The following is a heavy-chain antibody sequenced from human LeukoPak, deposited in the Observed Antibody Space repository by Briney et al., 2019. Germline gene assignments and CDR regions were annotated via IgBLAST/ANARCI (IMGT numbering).Heavy chain of an antibody. Sequence: GGSLTLSCAASGFSVINNYMTWVRQAPGKGLEWVSLIYNDGRTYYADSVKGRCTISRGNSKNTLYLQMNSLRVEDTAVYYCARGLFLSGYLDAFDVWGQGTVVTVSS. CDR3: ARGLFLSGYLDAFDV. CDR2: IYNDGRT. V-gene: IGHV3-53*01. CDR1: GFSVINNY. D-gene: IGHD3-22*01. J-gene: IGHJ3*01.